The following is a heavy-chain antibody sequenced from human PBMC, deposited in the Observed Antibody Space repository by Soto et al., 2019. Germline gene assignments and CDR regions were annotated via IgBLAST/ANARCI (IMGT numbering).Heavy chain of an antibody. J-gene: IGHJ6*02. CDR3: ARGGYYDNTWGKLSHYGLDV. CDR1: GYTFTNYF. V-gene: IGHV1-46*01. D-gene: IGHD3-16*01. CDR2: VNPNGGTA. Sequence: GASVKVSCKASGYTFTNYFIFWVRQAPGQGLEWMGVVNPNGGTATYAQKFQGRVTMTTDTSTRTVYLDLRSLKSDDTAVYYCARGGYYDNTWGKLSHYGLDVWGQGTSVTV.